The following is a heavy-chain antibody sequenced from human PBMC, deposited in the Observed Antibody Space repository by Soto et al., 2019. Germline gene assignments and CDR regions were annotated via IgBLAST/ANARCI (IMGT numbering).Heavy chain of an antibody. CDR3: SRDGVAATTRISGY. V-gene: IGHV1-18*01. CDR1: GYTFTNYA. D-gene: IGHD4-4*01. Sequence: QVQLVQSGAEVKKPGASVKVSCKPSGYTFTNYAVTWVRQAPGQGLEWMGWINVYNGNTKYAQKFQGRVTMTTDTSTNTVYMELMSLTSDDTAVYYCSRDGVAATTRISGYWGQGTLFTVSS. CDR2: INVYNGNT. J-gene: IGHJ4*02.